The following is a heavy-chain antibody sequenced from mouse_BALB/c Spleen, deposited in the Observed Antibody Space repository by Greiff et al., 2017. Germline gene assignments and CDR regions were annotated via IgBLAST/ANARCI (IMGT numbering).Heavy chain of an antibody. V-gene: IGHV5-6-5*01. J-gene: IGHJ2*01. CDR1: GFTFSSYA. CDR2: ISSGGST. D-gene: IGHD1-1*01. CDR3: ARPYYYGSSWGY. Sequence: EVQGVESGGGLVKPGGSLKLSCAASGFTFSSYAMSWVRQTPEKRLEWVASISSGGSTYYPDSVKGRFTISRDNARNILYLQMSSLRSEDTAMYYCARPYYYGSSWGYWGQGTTLTVSS.